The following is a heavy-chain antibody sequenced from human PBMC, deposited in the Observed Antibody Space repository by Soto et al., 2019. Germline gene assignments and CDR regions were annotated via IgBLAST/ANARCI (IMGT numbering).Heavy chain of an antibody. CDR3: AIRDY. V-gene: IGHV3-30*03. Sequence: GGSLRLSCAASGFTFSSYGMHRVRQAPGKGLEWVAVISYDGSNKYYADSVKGRFTISRDNSKNTLYLQMNSLRAKDTAVYYCAIRDYWGQGTLVTVSS. CDR2: ISYDGSNK. CDR1: GFTFSSYG. J-gene: IGHJ4*02.